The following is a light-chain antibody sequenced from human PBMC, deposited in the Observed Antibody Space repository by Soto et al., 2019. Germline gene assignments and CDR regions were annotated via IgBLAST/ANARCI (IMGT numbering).Light chain of an antibody. CDR3: CSCAGSVTYV. J-gene: IGLJ1*01. CDR2: EDS. V-gene: IGLV2-23*01. CDR1: SSDVGSYNL. Sequence: QSVLTQPASVSGSPGQSITISCTGTSSDVGSYNLVSWYQQHPGKAPKLIIYEDSRRPSGVSYRFSGSKSGNTASLTISGLQAEDDADYYCCSCAGSVTYVFGIGTKLTVL.